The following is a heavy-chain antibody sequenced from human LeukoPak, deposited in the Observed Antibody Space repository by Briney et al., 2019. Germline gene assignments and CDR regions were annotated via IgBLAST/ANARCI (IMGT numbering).Heavy chain of an antibody. CDR1: GFTFTTMA. J-gene: IGHJ4*02. V-gene: IGHV3-23*01. Sequence: GGSLRLSCAASGFTFTTMAISGAAQPQGKGRNGVSPISGSGGSTYYADSVKGRFTISRDNSKNTLYLQMNSLRAEDTAVYYCAKVMPLYQLQWGLYDYWGQGTLVTVSS. CDR2: ISGSGGST. CDR3: AKVMPLYQLQWGLYDY. D-gene: IGHD2-2*01.